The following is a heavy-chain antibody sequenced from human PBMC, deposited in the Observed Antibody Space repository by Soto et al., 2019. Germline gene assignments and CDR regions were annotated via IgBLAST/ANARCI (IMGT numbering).Heavy chain of an antibody. D-gene: IGHD3-3*01. Sequence: GGSLRLSCAASGFTFGDYSMHWVRQAPGKGLEWVSGISWNSGTIAYADSVRGRFTISRDNAKNSLHLQMDSLRAEDTALYYCAKDKSDRVPGNYFDCWGQGTLVTVSS. J-gene: IGHJ4*02. CDR1: GFTFGDYS. V-gene: IGHV3-9*01. CDR2: ISWNSGTI. CDR3: AKDKSDRVPGNYFDC.